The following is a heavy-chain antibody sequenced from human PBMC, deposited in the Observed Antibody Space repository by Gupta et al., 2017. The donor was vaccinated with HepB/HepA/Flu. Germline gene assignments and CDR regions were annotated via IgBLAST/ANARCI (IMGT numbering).Heavy chain of an antibody. CDR3: ARGVVVQAPNYYYYMDV. J-gene: IGHJ6*03. V-gene: IGHV1-69*01. CDR2: IIPIFGTA. Sequence: QVQLVQSGAEVKKPGSSVKVSCKASGGTFSSYAISWVRQAPGQGLEWMGGIIPIFGTANYAKKVQGRVTITADESTSTAYMELSSLRSEDTAVYYWARGVVVQAPNYYYYMDVWGKGTTVTVSS. D-gene: IGHD2-2*01. CDR1: GGTFSSYA.